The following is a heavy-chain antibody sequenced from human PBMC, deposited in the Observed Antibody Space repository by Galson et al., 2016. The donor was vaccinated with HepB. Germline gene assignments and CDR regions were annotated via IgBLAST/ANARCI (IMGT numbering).Heavy chain of an antibody. CDR3: AKDQRYMESSGWYDFDF. J-gene: IGHJ4*02. V-gene: IGHV3-23*01. Sequence: ETLSLTCAVYGGSFSGYYWTWIRQAPGKGLEWVAAISGSASRTYSAGSVKGRFTISRDNSKNTLYLLMDSLRAEDTAIYYCAKDQRYMESSGWYDFDFWGQGTLVIVAS. CDR1: GGSFSGYY. CDR2: ISGSASRT. D-gene: IGHD6-19*01.